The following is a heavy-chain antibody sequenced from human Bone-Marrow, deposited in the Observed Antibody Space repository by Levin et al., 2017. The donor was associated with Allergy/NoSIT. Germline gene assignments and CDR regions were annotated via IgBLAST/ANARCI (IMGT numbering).Heavy chain of an antibody. CDR1: GGSISNYY. D-gene: IGHD3-10*01. J-gene: IGHJ4*02. V-gene: IGHV4-59*01. CDR3: ARGYYPGSGSALLDY. CDR2: VYYGGTT. Sequence: SETLSLTCTVSGGSISNYYWSWIRQPPGNGLEWIGYVYYGGTTYYNPSLRSRVTMSIDTSKNQFSLNVSSVTAADTAVYYCARGYYPGSGSALLDYWGQGILVTVSS.